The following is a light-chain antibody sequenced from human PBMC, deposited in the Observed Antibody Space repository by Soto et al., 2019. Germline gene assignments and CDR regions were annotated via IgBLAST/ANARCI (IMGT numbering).Light chain of an antibody. CDR3: QQYGSSPAT. CDR1: QSVRSSY. CDR2: GAS. V-gene: IGKV3-20*01. Sequence: EIVLTQSPGTVSLSPGERATLSCRASQSVRSSYLAWYQQKPGQAPRLLIYGASSRATGIPDRFSGSGSGTDFTLTISRLEPEDFAVYYCQQYGSSPATFGQGTKVEIK. J-gene: IGKJ1*01.